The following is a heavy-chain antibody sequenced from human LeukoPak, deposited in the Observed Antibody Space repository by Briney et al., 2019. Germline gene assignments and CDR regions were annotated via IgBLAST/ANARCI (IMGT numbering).Heavy chain of an antibody. CDR2: ISGSGGST. V-gene: IGHV3-23*01. Sequence: GGSLRLSCAASGFTFSSYAMSWVRQAPGKGLEWVSAISGSGGSTYYADSVKGRFTISRDNAKNSLYLQMNSLRAEDTAVYYCARWPQAGVVPAAYWGQGTLVTVSS. J-gene: IGHJ4*02. CDR3: ARWPQAGVVPAAY. CDR1: GFTFSSYA. D-gene: IGHD2-2*01.